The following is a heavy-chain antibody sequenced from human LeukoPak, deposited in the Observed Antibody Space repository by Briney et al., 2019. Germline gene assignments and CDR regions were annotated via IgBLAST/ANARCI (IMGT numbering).Heavy chain of an antibody. D-gene: IGHD3-3*01. Sequence: PGGSLTLSCAASGFTFSSHWMSWVRQAPGKGLEWVANIKQDGSEKYYVDSVKGRFTISRDNAKNSLYLQMNSLRAEDTAVYYCAREKYYDFWSGYYSGYYYYYMDVWGKGTTVTVSS. CDR1: GFTFSSHW. J-gene: IGHJ6*03. CDR3: AREKYYDFWSGYYSGYYYYYMDV. V-gene: IGHV3-7*01. CDR2: IKQDGSEK.